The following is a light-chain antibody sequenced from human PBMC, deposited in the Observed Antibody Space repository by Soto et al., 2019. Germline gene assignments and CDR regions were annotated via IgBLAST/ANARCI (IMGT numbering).Light chain of an antibody. V-gene: IGLV2-23*02. J-gene: IGLJ2*01. CDR1: SSDVGGYNY. CDR2: DVS. Sequence: QSALTQPRSASGSPGQSITISCTGTSSDVGGYNYVSWYQQHPAKAPKLIIFDVSKRPSGVSNRFSGSKSGNTASLTISGLQAEDEADYYCCSFAVGSTLVFGGGTKLTVL. CDR3: CSFAVGSTLV.